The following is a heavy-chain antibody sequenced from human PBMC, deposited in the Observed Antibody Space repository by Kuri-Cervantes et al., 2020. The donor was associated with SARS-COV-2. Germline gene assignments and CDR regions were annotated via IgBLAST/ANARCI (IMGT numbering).Heavy chain of an antibody. J-gene: IGHJ4*02. CDR3: MRDEDY. V-gene: IGHV1-18*04. CDR2: ISARTGNT. Sequence: ASVKVSCKASGYIFTNYGISWVRQAPGQGLEWMGWISARTGNTHYLQKFEGRFTMTTDTSTTTAYMELKSLPSGDTAVYYCMRDEDYWGQGTLVTVSS. CDR1: GYIFTNYG.